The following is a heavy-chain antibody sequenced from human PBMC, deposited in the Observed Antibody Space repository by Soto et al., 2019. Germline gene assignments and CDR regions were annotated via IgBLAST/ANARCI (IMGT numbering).Heavy chain of an antibody. Sequence: SETLSLTCTVSGGSISSGGYFWSWVRQHPGKGLEWIGNIYYSGRTYYNPPLKSRVTISVDTSKNQFSLKLSSVTAADTAVYYCAGFAKEENPKVGSWYYFDYWGQGTRVTVS. V-gene: IGHV4-31*03. CDR1: GGSISSGGYF. CDR3: AGFAKEENPKVGSWYYFDY. D-gene: IGHD6-13*01. CDR2: IYYSGRT. J-gene: IGHJ4*02.